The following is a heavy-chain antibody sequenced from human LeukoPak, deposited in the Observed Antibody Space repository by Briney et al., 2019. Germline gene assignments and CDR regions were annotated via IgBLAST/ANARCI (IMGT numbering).Heavy chain of an antibody. CDR1: GFTFSSYW. D-gene: IGHD6-13*01. CDR2: IKQGGSEK. J-gene: IGHJ6*02. V-gene: IGHV3-7*01. CDR3: AGSQHPRIAAGPTGMDV. Sequence: GGSLRLSCAASGFTFSSYWMSWVRQAPGKGLEWVANIKQGGSEKYYVDSVKGRFTISRDNAKNSLYLQMNSLRAEDTSVYYCAGSQHPRIAAGPTGMDVWGQGATVTVSS.